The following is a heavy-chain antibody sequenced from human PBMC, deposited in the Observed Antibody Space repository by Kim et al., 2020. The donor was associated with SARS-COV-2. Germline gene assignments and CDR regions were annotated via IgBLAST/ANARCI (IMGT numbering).Heavy chain of an antibody. V-gene: IGHV6-1*01. Sequence: SQTLSLTCAISGDSVSSNSAAWNWIRQSPSRGLEWLGRTYYRSKWYNDYAVSVKSRITINPDTSKNQFSLQLNSVTPEDTAVYYCARYRGGDSSSSGLYYYYGMDVWGQGTTVTVSS. CDR3: ARYRGGDSSSSGLYYYYGMDV. J-gene: IGHJ6*02. D-gene: IGHD6-6*01. CDR2: TYYRSKWYN. CDR1: GDSVSSNSAA.